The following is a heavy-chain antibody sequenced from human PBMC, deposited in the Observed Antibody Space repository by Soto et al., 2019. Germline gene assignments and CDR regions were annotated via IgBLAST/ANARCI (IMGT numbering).Heavy chain of an antibody. CDR3: ARHRAYYYDSSGYPPDY. J-gene: IGHJ4*02. CDR1: GGSISSYY. CDR2: IYYSGST. V-gene: IGHV4-59*08. D-gene: IGHD3-22*01. Sequence: PSETLSLTCTVSGGSISSYYWSWIRQPPGKGLEWIGYIYYSGSTNYNPSLKSRVTISVDTSKNQFSLKLSSVTAADTAVYYCARHRAYYYDSSGYPPDYWGQGTLVTVS.